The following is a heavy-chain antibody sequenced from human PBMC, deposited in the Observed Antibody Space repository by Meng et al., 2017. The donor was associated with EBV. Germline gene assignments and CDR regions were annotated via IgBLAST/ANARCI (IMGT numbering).Heavy chain of an antibody. CDR2: INHSGST. CDR3: ASGSYGSGSYFDY. D-gene: IGHD3-10*01. Sequence: QVQLQQWGAGLLKPSXXXXLXCAVYGGSFSGYYWSWIRQPPGKGLEWIGEINHSGSTNYNPSLKSRVTISVDTSKNQFSLKLSSVTAADTAVYYCASGSYGSGSYFDYWGQGTLVTVSS. J-gene: IGHJ4*02. CDR1: GGSFSGYY. V-gene: IGHV4-34*01.